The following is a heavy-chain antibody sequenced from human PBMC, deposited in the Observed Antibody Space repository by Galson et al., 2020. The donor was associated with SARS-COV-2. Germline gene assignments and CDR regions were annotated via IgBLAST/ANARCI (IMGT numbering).Heavy chain of an antibody. Sequence: SCAASGFTFSNYSMNWLRPAPGKGLAWVSYISSSSSTLYYPDSVKGRFTISKDNAKNSLYLQMNSLRDEDTAVYYCARDIGGYYDYWGQGTLVTVSS. CDR2: ISSSSSTL. CDR3: ARDIGGYYDY. V-gene: IGHV3-48*02. J-gene: IGHJ4*02. D-gene: IGHD3-22*01. CDR1: GFTFSNYS.